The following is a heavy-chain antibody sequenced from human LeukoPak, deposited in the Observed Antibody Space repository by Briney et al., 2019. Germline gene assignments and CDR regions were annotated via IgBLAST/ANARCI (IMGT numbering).Heavy chain of an antibody. CDR3: ARGFTAGLDY. D-gene: IGHD1-1*01. CDR2: ISSSSSYT. V-gene: IGHV3-11*05. CDR1: GFTFSDYY. Sequence: PGGSLRLSCAAPGFTFSDYYMSWIRQAPGKGLEWVSCISSSSSYTNYADSVKGRFTISRDNAKNSLYLQMNSLRAEDTAVYFCARGFTAGLDYWGQGTLVPVSS. J-gene: IGHJ4*02.